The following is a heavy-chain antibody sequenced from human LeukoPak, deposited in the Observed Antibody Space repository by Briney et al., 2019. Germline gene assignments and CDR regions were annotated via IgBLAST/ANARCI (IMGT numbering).Heavy chain of an antibody. D-gene: IGHD3-10*01. CDR3: AKTKRRWFGELHFDY. CDR2: IYHSGST. J-gene: IGHJ4*02. CDR1: GYSISSGYY. V-gene: IGHV4-38-2*02. Sequence: KTSETLSLTCTVSGYSISSGYYWGWIRQPPGQGLEWIGSIYHSGSTYYNPSLKSRVTISVDTSKNQFSLKLSSVTAADTAVYYCAKTKRRWFGELHFDYWGQGTLVTVSS.